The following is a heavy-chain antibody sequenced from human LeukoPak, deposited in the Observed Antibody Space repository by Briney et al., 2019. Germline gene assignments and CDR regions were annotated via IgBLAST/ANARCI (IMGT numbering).Heavy chain of an antibody. Sequence: ASVKVSCKASGYTFTVYYMHWVRQAPGQGLEWMGWINPNSGGTNYAQKFQGRVTMTRDTSISTAYMELSRLRSDDTAVYYCARDWGSSGSYGHWGQGTLVTVSS. J-gene: IGHJ4*02. CDR3: ARDWGSSGSYGH. CDR2: INPNSGGT. CDR1: GYTFTVYY. D-gene: IGHD3-10*01. V-gene: IGHV1-2*02.